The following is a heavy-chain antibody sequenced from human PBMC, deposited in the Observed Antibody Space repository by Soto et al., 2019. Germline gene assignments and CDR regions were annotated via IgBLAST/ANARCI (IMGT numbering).Heavy chain of an antibody. V-gene: IGHV1-3*01. CDR3: ARWIDNGYFDY. J-gene: IGHJ4*02. CDR2: INAGRGKT. D-gene: IGHD1-1*01. Sequence: QGQLVQSGAEVKNPGASVKVSCGTSGFSFTSYSFHWVRQAPAQGLQWMGWINAGRGKTKYSQQFQGRVTFTWDTSANTVYMELSRLTSEDTSVFYFARWIDNGYFDYWGQGTLVTVSA. CDR1: GFSFTSYS.